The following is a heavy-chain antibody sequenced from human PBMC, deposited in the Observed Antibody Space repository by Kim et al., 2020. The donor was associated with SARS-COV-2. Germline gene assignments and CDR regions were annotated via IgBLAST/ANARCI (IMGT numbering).Heavy chain of an antibody. CDR3: ARSILYCSGGSCYDEGFDY. D-gene: IGHD2-15*01. CDR1: GFTFSASA. J-gene: IGHJ4*02. V-gene: IGHV3-23*01. CDR2: IRCDGDNT. Sequence: GGSLRLSCAASGFTFSASAMHWVRQAPGKGLEWVANIRCDGDNTYYGDSVLGRFTISRDNSKNTLYLQMNSLRAEDTALYYCARSILYCSGGSCYDEGFDYWGQGTPVTVSS.